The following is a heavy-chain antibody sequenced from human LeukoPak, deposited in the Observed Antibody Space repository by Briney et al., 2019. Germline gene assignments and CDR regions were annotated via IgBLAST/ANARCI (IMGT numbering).Heavy chain of an antibody. Sequence: GASVKVSCKASGYTFTSYAMHWVRQAPGQRLEWMGWINAGNGNTKYSQKVQGRVTITRDTSASTAYMELSSLRSEDTAVYYCARDIVVVPAAPYGMDVWGKGTTVTVSS. J-gene: IGHJ6*04. CDR1: GYTFTSYA. CDR3: ARDIVVVPAAPYGMDV. CDR2: INAGNGNT. V-gene: IGHV1-3*01. D-gene: IGHD2-2*01.